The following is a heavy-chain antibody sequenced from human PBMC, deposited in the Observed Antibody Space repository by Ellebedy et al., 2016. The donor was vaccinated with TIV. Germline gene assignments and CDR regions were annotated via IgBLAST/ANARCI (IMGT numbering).Heavy chain of an antibody. CDR3: ARPLWASYYYDSSVFMDV. Sequence: GESLKISXAASGFTFSSYAMHWVRQAPGKGLEWVAVISYDGSNKYYADSVKGRFTISRDNSKNTLYLQMNSLRAEDTAVYYCARPLWASYYYDSSVFMDVWGKGTTVTVSS. CDR2: ISYDGSNK. CDR1: GFTFSSYA. V-gene: IGHV3-30-3*01. J-gene: IGHJ6*03. D-gene: IGHD3-22*01.